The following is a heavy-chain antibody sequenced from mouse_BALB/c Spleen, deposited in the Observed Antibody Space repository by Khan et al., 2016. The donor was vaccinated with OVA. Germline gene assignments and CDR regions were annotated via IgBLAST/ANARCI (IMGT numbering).Heavy chain of an antibody. J-gene: IGHJ2*01. CDR2: TNPTNGRT. CDR3: ARSKKIVATYFDY. D-gene: IGHD1-1*01. CDR1: GYTFTSYW. V-gene: IGHV1S81*02. Sequence: LKESGAELVKAGASVKMSCTASGYTFTSYWMHWVKQRLGQGLEWFAETNPTNGRTYYNEQFKSKATLTVDKSSSTAYMLLSGPTFEDSAVYYCARSKKIVATYFDYWGQGTTLTVSS.